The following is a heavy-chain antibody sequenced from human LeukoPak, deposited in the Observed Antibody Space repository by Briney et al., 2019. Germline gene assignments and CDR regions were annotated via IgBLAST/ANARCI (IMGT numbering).Heavy chain of an antibody. CDR1: GYTFTHDY. CDR2: INPNSGGT. D-gene: IGHD6-19*01. V-gene: IGHV1-2*02. J-gene: IGHJ4*02. CDR3: ATSSGWKSNIDY. Sequence: GASVKVSCKASGYTFTHDYIHWVRQAPGQGLEWMGWINPNSGGTNYAQKFQGRVTMTRDTSISTAYMELSRLRSDDTAVFYCATSSGWKSNIDYWGQGTLVTVSS.